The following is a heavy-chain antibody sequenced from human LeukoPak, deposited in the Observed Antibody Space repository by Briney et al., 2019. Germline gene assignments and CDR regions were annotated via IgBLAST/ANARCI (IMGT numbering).Heavy chain of an antibody. J-gene: IGHJ6*03. CDR2: IYSSGST. V-gene: IGHV4-4*07. D-gene: IGHD3-10*01. CDR1: GGSISSYY. CDR3: ARHSLLWFGGTAYYMDV. Sequence: ASETLSLTCTVSGGSISSYYWSWIRQPAGKGLEWIGRIYSSGSTNYNPSLKSRVTMSVDTSKNQFSLKLSSVTAADTAVYYCARHSLLWFGGTAYYMDVWGKGTTVTISS.